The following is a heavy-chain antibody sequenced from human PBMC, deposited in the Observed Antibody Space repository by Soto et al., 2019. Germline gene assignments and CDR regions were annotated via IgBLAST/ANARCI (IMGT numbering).Heavy chain of an antibody. D-gene: IGHD6-19*01. CDR2: INPNSGGT. CDR3: AVCESGAAVAGTGSFDY. CDR1: GYTFTGYY. Sequence: GASVKVSCKASGYTFTGYYMHWVRQAPGQGLEWMGWINPNSGGTNYAQKFQGWVTMTRDTSISTAYMELSRLRSDDTAVYYCAVCESGAAVAGTGSFDYWGQGTLVTVSS. V-gene: IGHV1-2*04. J-gene: IGHJ4*02.